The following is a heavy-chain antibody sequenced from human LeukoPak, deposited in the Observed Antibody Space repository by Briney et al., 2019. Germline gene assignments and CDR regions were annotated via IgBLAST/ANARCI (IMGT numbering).Heavy chain of an antibody. CDR1: GFTFSSYS. CDR3: ARATDGDYVPY. V-gene: IGHV3-21*01. J-gene: IGHJ4*02. Sequence: GGSLRLSCAASGFTFSSYSTNWVRQAPGKGLEWVSSISSSSSYINYADSVKGRFTISRDNAKNSLYLQMNSLRAEDTAVYYCARATDGDYVPYWGQGTLVTVSS. CDR2: ISSSSSYI. D-gene: IGHD4-17*01.